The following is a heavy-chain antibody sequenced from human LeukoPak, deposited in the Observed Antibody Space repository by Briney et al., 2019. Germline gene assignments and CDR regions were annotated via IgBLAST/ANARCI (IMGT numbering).Heavy chain of an antibody. CDR2: INPSGGST. CDR3: AREGFCSGSICYSFDY. J-gene: IGHJ4*02. V-gene: IGHV1-46*01. D-gene: IGHD2-15*01. Sequence: ASVKVSCTASGYTFSFYYIYWVRQAPGQGLEWMGVINPSGGSTTYPQKFQGRVTMTTDMSTNTLYMELSSLRSEDTAVYFCAREGFCSGSICYSFDYWGQGTLVTVSS. CDR1: GYTFSFYY.